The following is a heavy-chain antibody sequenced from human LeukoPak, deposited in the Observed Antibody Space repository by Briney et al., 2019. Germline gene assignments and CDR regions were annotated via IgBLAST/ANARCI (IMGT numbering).Heavy chain of an antibody. Sequence: PSETLSLTCTVSGGSISSGGYYWSWIRQHPGKGLEWIGYIYYSGSTYYNPSLKSRVTISVDTSKNQFSLKLSSVTAADTAVYYCARVPMTTVGSGRAKTFDPWGQGTLVTVSS. CDR1: GGSISSGGYY. V-gene: IGHV4-31*03. J-gene: IGHJ5*02. CDR2: IYYSGST. D-gene: IGHD4-11*01. CDR3: ARVPMTTVGSGRAKTFDP.